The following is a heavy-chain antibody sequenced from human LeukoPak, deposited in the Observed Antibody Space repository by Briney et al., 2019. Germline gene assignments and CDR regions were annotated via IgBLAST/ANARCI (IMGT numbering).Heavy chain of an antibody. CDR2: ISSSSSYI. Sequence: GGSLRLSCAASGFTFSSYSMNWVRQAPGKGLEWVSSISSSSSYIYYADSVKGRFTISRDNAKNSLYLQMNSLRAEDTAVYYCARANWNGYYNWFDPWGQGTLVTVSS. J-gene: IGHJ5*02. CDR3: ARANWNGYYNWFDP. CDR1: GFTFSSYS. D-gene: IGHD1-1*01. V-gene: IGHV3-21*01.